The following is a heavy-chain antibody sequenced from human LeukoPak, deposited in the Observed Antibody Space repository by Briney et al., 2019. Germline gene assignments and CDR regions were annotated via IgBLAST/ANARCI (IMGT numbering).Heavy chain of an antibody. V-gene: IGHV1-18*01. CDR2: ISAYNGNT. D-gene: IGHD6-13*01. CDR1: GYTFTSYG. J-gene: IGHJ5*02. Sequence: ASVKVSCKASGYTFTSYGISWVRQAPGQGLEWMGWISAYNGNTNYAQKLRGRVTMTTDTSTSTAYMELRSLRSDDTAVYYCARYLGIAAAGSRSGQSFDPWGQGTLVTVSS. CDR3: ARYLGIAAAGSRSGQSFDP.